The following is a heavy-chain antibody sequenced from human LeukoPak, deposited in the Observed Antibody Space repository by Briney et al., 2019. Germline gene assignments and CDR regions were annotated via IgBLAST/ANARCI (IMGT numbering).Heavy chain of an antibody. CDR3: ASSRYYYGSGRFSV. CDR1: GFTVSNNY. Sequence: PGGSLRLSCAASGFTVSNNYMSWVRQAPGKGLEWVSIIYGGGSTYYADSVNGRFTISRDNAKNSLYLQMNSLRAEDTAVYYCASSRYYYGSGRFSVWGQGTTVTVSS. D-gene: IGHD3-10*01. CDR2: IYGGGST. V-gene: IGHV3-53*01. J-gene: IGHJ6*02.